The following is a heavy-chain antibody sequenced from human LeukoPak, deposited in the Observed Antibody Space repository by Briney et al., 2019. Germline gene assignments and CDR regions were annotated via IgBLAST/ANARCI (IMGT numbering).Heavy chain of an antibody. CDR3: AAKSDSSSSEY. CDR1: GVSFSGYY. Sequence: SETLSLTCAVYGVSFSGYYWSWIRQPPGKGLEWIGYIYYSGSTNYNPSLKSRVTISVDTSKNQFSLKLSSVTAADTAVYYCAAKSDSSSSEYWGQGTLVTVSS. J-gene: IGHJ4*02. V-gene: IGHV4-59*01. CDR2: IYYSGST. D-gene: IGHD6-6*01.